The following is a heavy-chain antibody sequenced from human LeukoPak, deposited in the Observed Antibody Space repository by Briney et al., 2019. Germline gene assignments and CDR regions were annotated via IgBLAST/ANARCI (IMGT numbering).Heavy chain of an antibody. CDR1: GFTITNYY. V-gene: IGHV3-11*04. Sequence: GGSLRLSCAASGFTITNYYMSWVRQAPGKGLEWVAYFISGGLVTYYTASFQGRLTISTDKSKNTLYLQMTSLRAADTAVYYFARDLSGEYPKYPLDIWREGTTVTLSS. J-gene: IGHJ3*02. CDR3: ARDLSGEYPKYPLDI. CDR2: FISGGLVT. D-gene: IGHD4-17*01.